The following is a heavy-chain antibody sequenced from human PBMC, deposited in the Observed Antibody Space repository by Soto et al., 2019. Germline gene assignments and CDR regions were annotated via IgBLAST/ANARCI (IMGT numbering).Heavy chain of an antibody. CDR1: GYSFASYW. CDR2: INPDDSET. V-gene: IGHV5-51*01. Sequence: PGESLKISCKGCGYSFASYWLVWVRQMPGIGLQWVGIINPDDSETRYSPSFQGQVTISADKSTSTAYLQWSSLKASDTAMYYCATPSAEFYSWGQRTVVTVSA. CDR3: ATPSAEFYS. J-gene: IGHJ5*01.